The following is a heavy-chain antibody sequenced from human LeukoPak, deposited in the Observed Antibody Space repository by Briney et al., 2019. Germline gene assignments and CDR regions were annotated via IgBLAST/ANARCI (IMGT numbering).Heavy chain of an antibody. J-gene: IGHJ4*02. CDR3: STDRRFSEWHFNWGVFNY. V-gene: IGHV3-15*01. CDR1: GFLFSDAW. Sequence: GGSLRLSRRASGFLFSDAWMSWFRQAPGKGLEWVGRIKSRTDRGTTDYAASVQGRFTISRDDSKDTLYLQMNGLKTEDTAVYYCSTDRRFSEWHFNWGVFNYWGQGSLVTVSS. D-gene: IGHD3-3*01. CDR2: IKSRTDRGTT.